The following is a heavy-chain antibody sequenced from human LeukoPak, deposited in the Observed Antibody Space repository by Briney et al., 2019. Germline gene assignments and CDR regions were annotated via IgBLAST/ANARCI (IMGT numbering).Heavy chain of an antibody. CDR3: AREMTTVTSAGRTHWFDP. Sequence: SETLSLTCTVSGVSISSSSYYWSWIRQPPGKGLEWIGYIYYSGSTYYNPSLKSRVTISVDTSKNQFSLKLSSVTAADTAVYYCAREMTTVTSAGRTHWFDPWGQGTLVTVSS. D-gene: IGHD4-17*01. V-gene: IGHV4-30-4*08. J-gene: IGHJ5*02. CDR2: IYYSGST. CDR1: GVSISSSSYY.